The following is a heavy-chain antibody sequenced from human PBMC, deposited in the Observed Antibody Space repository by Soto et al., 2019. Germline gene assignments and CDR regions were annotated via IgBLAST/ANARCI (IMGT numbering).Heavy chain of an antibody. V-gene: IGHV4-39*01. D-gene: IGHD4-4*01. J-gene: IGHJ6*02. CDR1: GGSVSSSSFL. CDR3: GRHPATSVTYFYGMDV. CDR2: IYYSGTT. Sequence: SETLSLTXTVSGGSVSSSSFLWGWIRQSPGKGLEWIGSIYYSGTTYYNPSLKSRVTISVDTSESQFSLKVSSVTAADTAVYYRGRHPATSVTYFYGMDVWGQGTTVTVSS.